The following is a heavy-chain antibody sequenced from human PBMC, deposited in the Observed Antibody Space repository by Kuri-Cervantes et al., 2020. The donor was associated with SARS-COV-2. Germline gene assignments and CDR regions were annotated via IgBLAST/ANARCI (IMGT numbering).Heavy chain of an antibody. Sequence: GESLKISWAASGFSFRSDCRHWVRQAPGKGLVWVSRTNSDGISTSYADSVKGRFTISRDNAKNTLYLQLKSLGAEDTAVYYCARGGVVTADWYFDLWGRGTLVTVSS. CDR2: TNSDGIST. D-gene: IGHD2-21*02. J-gene: IGHJ2*01. V-gene: IGHV3-74*01. CDR3: ARGGVVTADWYFDL. CDR1: GFSFRSDC.